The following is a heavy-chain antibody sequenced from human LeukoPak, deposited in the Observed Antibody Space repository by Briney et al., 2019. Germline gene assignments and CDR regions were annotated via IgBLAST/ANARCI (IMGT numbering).Heavy chain of an antibody. Sequence: SETLSLTCTVSGGSISSYYWSWIRQPPGKGLEWIGYIYYSGSTNYNPSLKSRVTISVDTSKNQFSLQLSSVTAADTAVYYCARGSMVRGAMAVDYWGQGTLVTVSS. CDR3: ARGSMVRGAMAVDY. J-gene: IGHJ4*02. CDR1: GGSISSYY. V-gene: IGHV4-59*01. CDR2: IYYSGST. D-gene: IGHD3-10*01.